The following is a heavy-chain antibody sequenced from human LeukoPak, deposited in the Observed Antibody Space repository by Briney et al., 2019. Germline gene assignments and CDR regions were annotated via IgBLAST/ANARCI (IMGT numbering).Heavy chain of an antibody. J-gene: IGHJ6*04. CDR2: IYHTGST. CDR1: GETFSGYY. Sequence: SETLPLTCAVYGETFSGYYWSWIRQSPAKGLEWIGQIYHTGSTNYNPSLESRVTISLDTPNNQFSLKLTSVTAADTAVYYCARDDFGVALGGVWGKGTTVTVSS. CDR3: ARDDFGVALGGV. V-gene: IGHV4-34*01. D-gene: IGHD3-3*01.